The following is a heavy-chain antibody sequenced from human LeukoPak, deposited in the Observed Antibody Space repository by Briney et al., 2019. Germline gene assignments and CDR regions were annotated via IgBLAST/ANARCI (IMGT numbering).Heavy chain of an antibody. CDR1: GFTFSGYY. CDR2: ISGSSTNT. J-gene: IGHJ3*01. V-gene: IGHV3-11*05. CDR3: ARGTSPIV. Sequence: PGGSRRLSCAASGFTFSGYYMSWIRRAPGKGLEWVSYISGSSTNTNYADSVKGRFTISRDNAKNSLYLQMNSLRAEDTAVYYCARGTSPIVWGQGTLLTVSS.